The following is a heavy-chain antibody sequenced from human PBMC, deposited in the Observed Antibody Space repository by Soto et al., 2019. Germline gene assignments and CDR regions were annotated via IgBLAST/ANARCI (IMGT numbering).Heavy chain of an antibody. V-gene: IGHV4-31*03. D-gene: IGHD4-17*01. J-gene: IGHJ4*02. CDR3: AAVTSSPYYFDF. Sequence: QVQLQESGPGLVKPSQTLSLTCTVSGGSISSGGYYWTWIRQHPGKGLEFIGYIYYSGSTYYNPSLKRRITITVDTSKNLFSLKLSSVTAADTALYYCAAVTSSPYYFDFWGQGTLVTVSS. CDR1: GGSISSGGYY. CDR2: IYYSGST.